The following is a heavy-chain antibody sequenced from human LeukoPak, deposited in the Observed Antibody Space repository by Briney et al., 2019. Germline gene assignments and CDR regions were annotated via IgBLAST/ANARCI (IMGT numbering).Heavy chain of an antibody. CDR1: GGTFTSYA. CDR2: VIPIFGTA. D-gene: IGHD6-13*01. CDR3: ARAGIAAALLPQYYFDY. Sequence: SVNVSSKASGGTFTSYAISWVRQAPGQGLEWMGGVIPIFGTANYAQKFQGRVTTTADESTSTAYMELSSLRSEDTAVYYCARAGIAAALLPQYYFDYWGQGTLVTVSS. V-gene: IGHV1-69*13. J-gene: IGHJ4*02.